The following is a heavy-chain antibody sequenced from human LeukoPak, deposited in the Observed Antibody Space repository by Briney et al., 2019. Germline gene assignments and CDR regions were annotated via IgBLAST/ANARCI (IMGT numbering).Heavy chain of an antibody. D-gene: IGHD2-2*01. CDR1: GFTFSSYG. J-gene: IGHJ4*02. V-gene: IGHV3-30*18. Sequence: GGSLRLSCAASGFTFSSYGMHWVRQAPGKGLEWVAVISYEGSNKYYADSVKGRFTISRDNSKNTLYLQMNSLRAEDTAVYYCAKDLSSYALYYFDYWGQGTLVTVSS. CDR2: ISYEGSNK. CDR3: AKDLSSYALYYFDY.